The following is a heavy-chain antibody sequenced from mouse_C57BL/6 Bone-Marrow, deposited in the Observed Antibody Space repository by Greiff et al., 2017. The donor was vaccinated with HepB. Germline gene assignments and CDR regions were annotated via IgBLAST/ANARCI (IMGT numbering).Heavy chain of an antibody. CDR1: GFSLSTFGMG. Sequence: QVTLKVSGPGILQPSQTLSLTCSFSGFSLSTFGMGVGWIRQPSGKGLEWLAHIWWDDHKYYNPALKSRLAISKDTSKNQVFLKIANVDTADTATYYCARIGGVYGSSWPWFAYWGQGTLVTVSA. CDR2: IWWDDHK. V-gene: IGHV8-8*01. J-gene: IGHJ3*01. CDR3: ARIGGVYGSSWPWFAY. D-gene: IGHD1-1*01.